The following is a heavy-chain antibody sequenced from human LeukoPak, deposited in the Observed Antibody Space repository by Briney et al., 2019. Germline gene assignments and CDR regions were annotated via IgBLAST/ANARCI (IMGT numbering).Heavy chain of an antibody. J-gene: IGHJ4*02. CDR2: ISAYKGNT. V-gene: IGHV1-18*01. Sequence: ASVKVSCKASGYTFTSYGISWVRQAPGQGLEWMGWISAYKGNTKYAQKLQGRVTMTTDTSTSTAYMELRSLRSDDTAVYYCARAEAGYCSSTSCYIPYFDYWGQGTLVTVSS. D-gene: IGHD2-2*02. CDR3: ARAEAGYCSSTSCYIPYFDY. CDR1: GYTFTSYG.